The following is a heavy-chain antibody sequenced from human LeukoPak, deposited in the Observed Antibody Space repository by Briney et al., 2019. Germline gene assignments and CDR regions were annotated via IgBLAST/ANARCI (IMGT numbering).Heavy chain of an antibody. CDR2: IIPIFGTA. V-gene: IGHV1-69*13. J-gene: IGHJ4*02. Sequence: AASVKVSCKASGYTFTSYGISWVRQAPGQGLEWMGGIIPIFGTANYAQKFQGRVTITADESTSTAYMELSSLRSEDTAVYYCARDHYGSGSPPGYWGQGTLVTVSS. CDR1: GYTFTSYG. CDR3: ARDHYGSGSPPGY. D-gene: IGHD3-10*01.